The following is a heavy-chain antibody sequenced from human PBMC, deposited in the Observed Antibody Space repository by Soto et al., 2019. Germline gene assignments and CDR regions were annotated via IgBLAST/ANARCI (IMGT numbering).Heavy chain of an antibody. CDR2: MNPNSGNT. V-gene: IGHV1-8*01. J-gene: IGHJ3*02. Sequence: ASVKVSCKASGYTVTSYDINWVRQATGQGLEWMGWMNPNSGNTGYAQKFQGRVTMTRNTSISTAYMELSSLRSEDTAVYYCARVGYCSGGSCYPTDDAFDIWGQGTMVTVSS. D-gene: IGHD2-15*01. CDR1: GYTVTSYD. CDR3: ARVGYCSGGSCYPTDDAFDI.